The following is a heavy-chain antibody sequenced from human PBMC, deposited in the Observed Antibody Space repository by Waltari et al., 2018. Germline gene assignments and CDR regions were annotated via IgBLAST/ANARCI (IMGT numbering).Heavy chain of an antibody. CDR1: GGSFSGYY. D-gene: IGHD4-17*01. CDR2: INHSGST. CDR3: ARGKPQYGNYYYYYYMDG. V-gene: IGHV4-34*01. J-gene: IGHJ6*03. Sequence: QVQLQQWGAGLLKPSETLSLTCAVYGGSFSGYYWSWIRQPPGKGLEWIGEINHSGSTNYSPSLKSRVTISVDTPKNPFSPKLSSVTAADTAVYYCARGKPQYGNYYYYYYMDGWGKGTTVTVSS.